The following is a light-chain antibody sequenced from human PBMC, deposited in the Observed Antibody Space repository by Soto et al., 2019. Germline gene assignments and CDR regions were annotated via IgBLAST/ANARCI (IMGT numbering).Light chain of an antibody. CDR1: QSVSSSY. CDR3: QQYGSSPALT. V-gene: IGKV3-20*01. CDR2: GAS. J-gene: IGKJ4*01. Sequence: EIVLTQSPGTLSLSPGEIATLSFSASQSVSSSYLAWYQQKPGQAPRLLIYGASSRATGIPDRFSGSGSGTDFTLTISRLEPEDFAVYYCQQYGSSPALTFGGGTKVDNK.